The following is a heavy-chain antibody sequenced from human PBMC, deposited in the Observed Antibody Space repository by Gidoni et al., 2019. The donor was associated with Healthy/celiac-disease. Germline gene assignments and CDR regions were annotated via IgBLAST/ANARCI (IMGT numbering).Heavy chain of an antibody. D-gene: IGHD3-22*01. CDR3: AKEPYYYDSSGNYPDY. J-gene: IGHJ4*02. CDR1: GFTFSSYA. V-gene: IGHV3-23*01. Sequence: EVQLLESGGGLVQPGGSLSLSCAASGFTFSSYAMSWVRQAPGKGLEWVSAISGSGGSTYYADSVKGRFTISRDNSKNTLYLQMNSLRAEDTAVYYCAKEPYYYDSSGNYPDYWGQGTLVTVSS. CDR2: ISGSGGST.